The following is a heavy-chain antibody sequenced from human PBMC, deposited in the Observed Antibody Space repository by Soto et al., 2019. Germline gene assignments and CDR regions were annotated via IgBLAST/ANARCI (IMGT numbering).Heavy chain of an antibody. V-gene: IGHV1-69*01. Sequence: QVQLVQSGAEVKKPGSSVKVSCKASGGTFSSYRINWVRQAPGQGLEWVGGIVPIYRTADYAQKFQGRVTITADESARKAYMEMRSLKSQDTAVYYCARDSGAKLSSSWGQGTRVTVSS. J-gene: IGHJ4*02. CDR1: GGTFSSYR. D-gene: IGHD6-13*01. CDR3: ARDSGAKLSSS. CDR2: IVPIYRTA.